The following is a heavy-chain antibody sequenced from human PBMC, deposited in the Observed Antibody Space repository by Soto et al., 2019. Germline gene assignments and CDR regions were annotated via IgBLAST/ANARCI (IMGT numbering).Heavy chain of an antibody. Sequence: QVQLVQSGAEVKKPGASVEVSCKASGYTFTSYGISWVRQAPGQGLEWMGWISAYNGNTNYAQKLQGRVTMTTDTSTSTAYMELRSLRSDDTAVYYCARDLSRYYYDSSGYYSDYWGQGTLVTVSS. CDR2: ISAYNGNT. V-gene: IGHV1-18*01. J-gene: IGHJ4*02. CDR3: ARDLSRYYYDSSGYYSDY. D-gene: IGHD3-22*01. CDR1: GYTFTSYG.